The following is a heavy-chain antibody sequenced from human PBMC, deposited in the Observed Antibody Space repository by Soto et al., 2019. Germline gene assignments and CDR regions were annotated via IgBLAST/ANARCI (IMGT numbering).Heavy chain of an antibody. CDR1: GYTFTGYY. Sequence: ASVKVSCKASGYTFTGYYMHWVRQAPGQGLERMGWINPNSGGTNYAQKFQGWVTMTRDTSISTAYTELSRLRSDDTAVYYCARGPRYSGYEFDYWGQGTLVTVSS. V-gene: IGHV1-2*04. CDR2: INPNSGGT. CDR3: ARGPRYSGYEFDY. J-gene: IGHJ4*02. D-gene: IGHD5-12*01.